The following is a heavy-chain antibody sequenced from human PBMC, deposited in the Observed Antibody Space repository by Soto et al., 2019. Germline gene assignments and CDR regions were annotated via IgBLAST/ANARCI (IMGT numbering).Heavy chain of an antibody. J-gene: IGHJ6*02. CDR3: ARNIAAAGTGGMDV. V-gene: IGHV3-13*04. CDR1: GFTFSSYD. Sequence: EVQLVESGGGLVQPGVSLRLSCAASGFTFSSYDRHWVRQATGKGLEWVSAIGTAGDTYYPGSVKGRFTISRENAKNSLYLQMNSLRAGDTAVYYCARNIAAAGTGGMDVWGQGTTVTVSS. CDR2: IGTAGDT. D-gene: IGHD6-13*01.